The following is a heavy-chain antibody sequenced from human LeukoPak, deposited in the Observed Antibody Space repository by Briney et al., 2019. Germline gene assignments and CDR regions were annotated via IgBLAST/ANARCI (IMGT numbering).Heavy chain of an antibody. CDR1: GFNFNSKW. J-gene: IGHJ4*02. CDR2: INQDGSEK. CDR3: ADPPSDF. V-gene: IGHV3-7*01. Sequence: EGSLRLSCATSGFNFNSKWMTWVRQAPGKGLEWVANINQDGSEKYHGDSVKGRFTISRDNAKSSLFLEMSSLRAEDTAVYYCADPPSDFWGQGTLVAVSS.